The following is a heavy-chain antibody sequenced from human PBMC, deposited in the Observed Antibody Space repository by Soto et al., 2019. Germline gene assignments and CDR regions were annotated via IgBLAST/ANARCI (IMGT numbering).Heavy chain of an antibody. CDR3: ARNRWASGSDVGLIDY. Sequence: PSETLSLTCTVSGGSISSGAYYWGWMRQPPGKGLEWIGSIYYSGSTYYNPSLKSRVTISVDTSKNQFSLNLSSVTAADTDVYSCARNRWASGSDVGLIDYWGQGTLVTVSS. D-gene: IGHD3-10*01. CDR1: GGSISSGAYY. CDR2: IYYSGST. V-gene: IGHV4-39*01. J-gene: IGHJ4*02.